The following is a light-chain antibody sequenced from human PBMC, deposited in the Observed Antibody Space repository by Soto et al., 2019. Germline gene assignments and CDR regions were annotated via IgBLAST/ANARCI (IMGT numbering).Light chain of an antibody. V-gene: IGKV3-11*01. J-gene: IGKJ1*01. CDR1: QSVSSY. CDR2: NVS. CDR3: QQRSNWPT. Sequence: EIVLTQSPGTLSFSPRERATLSCRASQSVSSYLAWYQHKPGQAPRLLIYNVSNRATGVPARFSGSGSGTDFTLTISSLEPEDFAVYYCQQRSNWPTFGQGTKVDIK.